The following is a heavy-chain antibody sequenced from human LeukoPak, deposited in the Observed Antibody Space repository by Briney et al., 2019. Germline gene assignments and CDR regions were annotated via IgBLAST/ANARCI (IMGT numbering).Heavy chain of an antibody. V-gene: IGHV1-18*01. J-gene: IGHJ4*02. Sequence: ASVKVSCKASGYTFTSYGISWVRQAPGQGLEWMGWISAYNGNTNYAQKLQGRVTMTTDTSTSTAYMELRSLRSDDTAVYYCARWAVVYSCYDYPFDYWGQGTLVTVSS. CDR1: GYTFTSYG. D-gene: IGHD5-12*01. CDR2: ISAYNGNT. CDR3: ARWAVVYSCYDYPFDY.